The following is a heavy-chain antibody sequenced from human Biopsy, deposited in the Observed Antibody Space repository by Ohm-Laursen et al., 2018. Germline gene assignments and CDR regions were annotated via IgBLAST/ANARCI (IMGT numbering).Heavy chain of an antibody. D-gene: IGHD5-12*01. CDR3: ARGLGGYDYWYFDL. J-gene: IGHJ2*01. CDR1: GGMFNSYT. V-gene: IGHV1-69*06. CDR2: IMPLYNTT. Sequence: SVKVSCKASGGMFNSYTINWLRQAPGQGLQWMGGIMPLYNTTNYAQKFWDRITVTADKSTNTVYMTLSSLTSEDTAVYFCARGLGGYDYWYFDLWGRGTLVIVSS.